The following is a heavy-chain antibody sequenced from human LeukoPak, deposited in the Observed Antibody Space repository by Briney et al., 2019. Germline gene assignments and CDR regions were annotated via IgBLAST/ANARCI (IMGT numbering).Heavy chain of an antibody. CDR2: ISSSSSYI. V-gene: IGHV3-21*01. D-gene: IGHD3-10*01. CDR3: AREGWFGDVTDNWFDP. J-gene: IGHJ5*02. Sequence: GGSLRLSCAASGFTFSSYSMNWVRQAPGKGLEWVSSISSSSSYIYYADSVKGRFTISRDNAKNSLYLQMNSLRAEDTAVYYCAREGWFGDVTDNWFDPWGQGTLVTVSS. CDR1: GFTFSSYS.